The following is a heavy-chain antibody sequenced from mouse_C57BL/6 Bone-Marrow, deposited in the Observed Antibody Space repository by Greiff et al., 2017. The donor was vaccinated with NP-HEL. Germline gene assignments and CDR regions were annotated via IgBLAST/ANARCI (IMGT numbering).Heavy chain of an antibody. CDR2: IDPSDSYT. CDR1: GYTFTSYW. D-gene: IGHD2-4*01. J-gene: IGHJ2*01. CDR3: ARRRIYYDYDDGFDY. Sequence: VQLQQPGAELVMPGASVKLSCKASGYTFTSYWMHWVKQRPGQGLEWIGEIDPSDSYTNYNQKFKGKSTLTVDKSSSTAYMQLSSLTSEDSAVYYCARRRIYYDYDDGFDYWGQGTTLTVSS. V-gene: IGHV1-69*01.